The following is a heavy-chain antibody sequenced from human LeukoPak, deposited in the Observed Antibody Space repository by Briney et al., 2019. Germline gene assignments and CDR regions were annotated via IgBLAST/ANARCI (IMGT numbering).Heavy chain of an antibody. Sequence: SQTLSLTCTVSGDSISSGDHYWSWIRQPPGKGLEWIGYIHYSGSTYYNPSLKSRVIISVDMSKNQFSLSLNSLTAADSAVYYCARAAADKNSWYYLYYWGQGTLVTVSS. J-gene: IGHJ4*02. CDR1: GDSISSGDHY. V-gene: IGHV4-30-4*01. D-gene: IGHD2/OR15-2a*01. CDR3: ARAAADKNSWYYLYY. CDR2: IHYSGST.